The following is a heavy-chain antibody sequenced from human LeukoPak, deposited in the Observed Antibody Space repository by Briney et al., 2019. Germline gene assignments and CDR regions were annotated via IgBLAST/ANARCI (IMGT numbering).Heavy chain of an antibody. J-gene: IGHJ6*03. CDR1: GYSFISYW. CDR2: IYPGESDT. CDR3: ARRNDFWSGHNYYYYMDV. Sequence: GESLKISCKGFGYSFISYWIGWVRQMPGKGLEWMGIIYPGESDTRYSTSFQGQVTISAHKSISTAYLQWSSLKASDTAMYYCARRNDFWSGHNYYYYMDVWGKGTTVTVSS. V-gene: IGHV5-51*01. D-gene: IGHD3-3*01.